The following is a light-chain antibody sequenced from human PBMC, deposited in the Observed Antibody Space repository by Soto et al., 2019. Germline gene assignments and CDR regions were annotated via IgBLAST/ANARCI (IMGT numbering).Light chain of an antibody. J-gene: IGKJ2*01. CDR3: QQYNSWYT. Sequence: DIQMTQSPSTLSASVGDRVTITCRASQSISSWLAWYQQKPGKAPKLLIYKASSLESGVPSRFSSSGSGTEFTLTISSLQPDDFATYYCQQYNSWYTFGQGTKLEIK. CDR1: QSISSW. V-gene: IGKV1-5*03. CDR2: KAS.